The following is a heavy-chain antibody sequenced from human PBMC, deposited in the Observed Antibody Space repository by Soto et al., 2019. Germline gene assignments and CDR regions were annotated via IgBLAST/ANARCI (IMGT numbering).Heavy chain of an antibody. V-gene: IGHV4-39*02. Sequence: XATLSLTCTVSGGSISSSSYYWDWIRQPPGKGLEWIGSIYYSGYTYYNPSLKSRVTISIDTSKNQFSLKLRSVTAADTAVYFCSRDFSYDSSVGPAYFEKWGQGTQVTVSS. CDR1: GGSISSSSYY. J-gene: IGHJ4*02. CDR3: SRDFSYDSSVGPAYFEK. D-gene: IGHD3-22*01. CDR2: IYYSGYT.